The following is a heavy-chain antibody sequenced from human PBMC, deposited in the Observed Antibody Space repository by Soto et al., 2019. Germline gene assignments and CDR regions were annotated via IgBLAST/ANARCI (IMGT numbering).Heavy chain of an antibody. V-gene: IGHV1-58*02. J-gene: IGHJ6*03. D-gene: IGHD2-2*01. CDR1: GFTFTSSA. CDR3: AADLLGYCSSTSCYGSYMDV. Sequence: QMQLVQSGPEVKKPGTSVKVSCKASGFTFTSSAMQWVRQARGQRLEWIGWIVVGSGNTNYAQKFQERVTITRDMYTSTAYMELSSLRSEDTAVYYCAADLLGYCSSTSCYGSYMDVWGKGTTVTVSS. CDR2: IVVGSGNT.